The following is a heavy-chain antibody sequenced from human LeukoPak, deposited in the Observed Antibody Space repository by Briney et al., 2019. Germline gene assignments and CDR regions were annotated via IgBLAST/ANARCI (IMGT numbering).Heavy chain of an antibody. CDR3: AKGVSGYDYNDAFDI. Sequence: PGGSLRFSCAASGFTFSSYAMSWVRQAPGKGLERVSAISGSGGSTYYADSVKGRFTISRDNSKNTLYLQMNSLRAEDTAVYYCAKGVSGYDYNDAFDIWGQGTMVTVSS. D-gene: IGHD5-12*01. CDR1: GFTFSSYA. V-gene: IGHV3-23*01. CDR2: ISGSGGST. J-gene: IGHJ3*02.